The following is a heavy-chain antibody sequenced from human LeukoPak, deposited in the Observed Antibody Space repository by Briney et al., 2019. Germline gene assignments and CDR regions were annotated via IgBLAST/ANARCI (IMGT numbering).Heavy chain of an antibody. CDR2: ISYDGSNK. CDR1: GFTFSSYA. Sequence: GGSLRLSCAASGFTFSSYAMHWLRQAPGKGLEWVAVISYDGSNKYYADSVKGRLTISRDNSKNTLYLQLNSLRAEDTAVYYRARTVGYCSSTSCGRENFDYWGQGTLVTVSS. CDR3: ARTVGYCSSTSCGRENFDY. J-gene: IGHJ4*02. D-gene: IGHD2-2*01. V-gene: IGHV3-30-3*01.